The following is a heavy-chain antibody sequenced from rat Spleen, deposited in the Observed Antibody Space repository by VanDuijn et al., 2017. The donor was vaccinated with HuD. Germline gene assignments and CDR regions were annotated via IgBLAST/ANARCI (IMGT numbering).Heavy chain of an antibody. Sequence: QVQLKESGPGLVQPSETLSLTCTVSGFSPTNYHVSWVRQPPGKGLEWMGVIWTGGSTAYNSLLKSRLSISRDISKSQVFLKMTRLQSEDTATYYCARANRETYAHFDYWGQGVMVTVSS. J-gene: IGHJ2*01. CDR2: IWTGGST. V-gene: IGHV2-43*01. CDR1: GFSPTNYH. CDR3: ARANRETYAHFDY. D-gene: IGHD3-4*01.